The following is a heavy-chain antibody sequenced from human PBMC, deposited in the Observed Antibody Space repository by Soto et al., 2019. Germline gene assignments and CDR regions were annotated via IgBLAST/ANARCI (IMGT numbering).Heavy chain of an antibody. D-gene: IGHD7-27*01. J-gene: IGHJ6*02. CDR1: GYTFSSYY. Sequence: ASVKVSCKASGYTFSSYYINWVRQATGQGLEWMGWMNPNSGNTGYAQKFQGRVTMTRNTSMSTAYMELSSLRSEDTAVYYCASLPWANYYYYGMDVWGQGTTVTVSS. CDR2: MNPNSGNT. V-gene: IGHV1-8*01. CDR3: ASLPWANYYYYGMDV.